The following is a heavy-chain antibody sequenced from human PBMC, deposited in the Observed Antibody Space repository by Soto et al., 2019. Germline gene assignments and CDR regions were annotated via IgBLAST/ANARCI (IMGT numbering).Heavy chain of an antibody. CDR2: IKEDGSET. CDR1: GFKFSSYW. CDR3: ARDLLQVAAQGGVY. V-gene: IGHV3-7*01. J-gene: IGHJ4*02. Sequence: EVQLEESWGGLVHPGGSLRLSCAASGFKFSSYWMSWVRQAPGKGLEWVANIKEDGSETNYVDSVKGRFTISRDNAKNSLYLQVNSLRAEDTAVYYCARDLLQVAAQGGVYCGQGILVTVSS. D-gene: IGHD2-15*01.